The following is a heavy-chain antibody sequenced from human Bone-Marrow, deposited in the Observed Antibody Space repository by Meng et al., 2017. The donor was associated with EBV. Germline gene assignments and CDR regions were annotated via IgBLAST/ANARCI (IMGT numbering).Heavy chain of an antibody. D-gene: IGHD6-13*01. CDR3: ARGRGYSSPNFDY. J-gene: IGHJ4*02. V-gene: IGHV4-34*01. Sequence: GQRQRGRAGLLKPSETLSLACAVYGRSFSGYYWSWIRQPPGKGLEWIGEINHSGSTNYNPSLKSRVTISVDTSKNQFSLKLSSVTAADTAVYYCARGRGYSSPNFDYWGQGTLVTVSS. CDR2: INHSGST. CDR1: GRSFSGYY.